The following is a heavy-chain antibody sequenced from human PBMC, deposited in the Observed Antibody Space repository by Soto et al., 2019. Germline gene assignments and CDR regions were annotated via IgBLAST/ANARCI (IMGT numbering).Heavy chain of an antibody. CDR2: ISSSSIYI. V-gene: IGHV3-21*01. J-gene: IGHJ4*02. CDR3: ARDSSSSWPNFDF. Sequence: GSLRLSCAASGFTFSSYSMNWVRQAPGKGLEWVSSISSSSIYIHYADSVKGRFTISRDNAKNSLYLQMNSLKPDDTAVYFCARDSSSSWPNFDFWGQGALVTVSS. D-gene: IGHD6-13*01. CDR1: GFTFSSYS.